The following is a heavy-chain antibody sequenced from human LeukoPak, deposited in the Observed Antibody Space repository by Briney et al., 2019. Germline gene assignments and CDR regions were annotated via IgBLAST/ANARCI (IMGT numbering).Heavy chain of an antibody. CDR2: ISGSGGST. CDR3: AKAVSGNYIKGFDY. D-gene: IGHD1-26*01. Sequence: GGSLRLSCAASGFTFSSYAMNWVRQAPGKGLEWVSAISGSGGSTYYADSVKGRFTISRDNSKNTLYLQMNSLRAEDTAVYYCAKAVSGNYIKGFDYWGQESWSPSPQ. J-gene: IGHJ4*01. CDR1: GFTFSSYA. V-gene: IGHV3-23*01.